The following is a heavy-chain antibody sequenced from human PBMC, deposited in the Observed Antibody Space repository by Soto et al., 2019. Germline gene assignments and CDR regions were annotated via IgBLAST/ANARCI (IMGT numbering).Heavy chain of an antibody. CDR3: ARDSEAVAGKVAWDY. CDR2: ISSSSSYI. Sequence: GGSLRLSCAASGFTFSSYSINWVRQAPGKGLEWVSSISSSSSYIYYADSVKGRFTISRDNAKNSLYLQMNSLRAEDTAVYYCARDSEAVAGKVAWDYWGQGTLVTVSS. D-gene: IGHD6-19*01. V-gene: IGHV3-21*01. CDR1: GFTFSSYS. J-gene: IGHJ4*02.